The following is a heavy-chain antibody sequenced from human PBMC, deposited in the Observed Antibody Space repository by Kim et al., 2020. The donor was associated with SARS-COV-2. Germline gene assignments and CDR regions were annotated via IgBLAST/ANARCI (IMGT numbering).Heavy chain of an antibody. CDR3: ARSVADNYFNY. D-gene: IGHD6-19*01. Sequence: NYAQTFQGRGTITADESTSTAYMELRSLRTEDTAVYYCARSVADNYFNYWGQGTLVTVSS. V-gene: IGHV1-69*01. J-gene: IGHJ4*02.